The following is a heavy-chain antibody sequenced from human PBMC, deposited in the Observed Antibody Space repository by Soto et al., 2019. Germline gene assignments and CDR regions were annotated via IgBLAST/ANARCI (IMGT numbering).Heavy chain of an antibody. CDR3: VMVLGHWGSYFDY. D-gene: IGHD7-27*01. CDR1: GGSISSSF. CDR2: VFYRGST. J-gene: IGHJ4*02. V-gene: IGHV4-59*03. Sequence: PSETLSLTCTVSGGSISSSFWSWIRQPPGKGLEWIGYVFYRGSTNYNPSLKSRVTISVDTSKNRFSLELSSVTAADTAVYYCVMVLGHWGSYFDYWGQGSLVTVSS.